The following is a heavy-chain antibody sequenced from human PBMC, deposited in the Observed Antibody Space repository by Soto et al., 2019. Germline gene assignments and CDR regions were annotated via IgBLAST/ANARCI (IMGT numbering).Heavy chain of an antibody. D-gene: IGHD6-13*01. CDR2: IVPIYRTA. CDR1: GGTFSSYG. J-gene: IGHJ4*02. Sequence: QVQLLQSGAEMRRPGSSVKVSCKASGGTFSSYGINWVRQAPGQGLEWVGGIVPIYRTADYAQKFQGRVTITADESARTAYMELRGLKSQDTAVYYCARDSGAKLSSSWGQGTLVTVSS. V-gene: IGHV1-69*01. CDR3: ARDSGAKLSSS.